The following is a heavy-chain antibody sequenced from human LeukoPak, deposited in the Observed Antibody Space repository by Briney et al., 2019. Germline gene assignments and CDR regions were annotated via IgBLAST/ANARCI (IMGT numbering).Heavy chain of an antibody. D-gene: IGHD3-10*01. CDR3: AKVPSYYGSGSTSY. J-gene: IGHJ4*02. V-gene: IGHV3-15*01. CDR1: GFTFINAW. CDR2: IKAKAHGGTT. Sequence: GGSLRLSCAASGFTFINAWMAWVRQAPGKGLEWVGRIKAKAHGGTTDYAAPVKGRFTISRDNSKNTLYLQMNSLRAEDTAVYYCAKVPSYYGSGSTSYWGQGTLVTVSS.